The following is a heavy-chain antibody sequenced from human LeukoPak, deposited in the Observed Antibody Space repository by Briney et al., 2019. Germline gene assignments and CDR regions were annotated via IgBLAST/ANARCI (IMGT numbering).Heavy chain of an antibody. D-gene: IGHD3-16*02. J-gene: IGHJ4*02. V-gene: IGHV3-15*01. CDR3: TIRMITFGGVIVEDFDY. Sequence: GGSLRLSRAASGFTFSNAWMSWVRQAPGKGLEWVGRIKSKTDGGTTDYAPSVKGRFTISRDDSKNTLYLQMNSLKTEDTAVYYCTIRMITFGGVIVEDFDYWGQGTLVTVSS. CDR2: IKSKTDGGTT. CDR1: GFTFSNAW.